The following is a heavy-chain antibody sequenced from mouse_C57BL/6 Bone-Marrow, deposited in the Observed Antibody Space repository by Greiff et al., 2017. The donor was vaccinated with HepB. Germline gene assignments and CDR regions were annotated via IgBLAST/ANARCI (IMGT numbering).Heavy chain of an antibody. CDR2: IDPEDGDT. CDR1: GFNIKDYY. Sequence: VQLQQSGAELVRPGASVKLSCTASGFNIKDYYMHWVKQRPEQGLEWIGRIDPEDGDTEYAPKFQGKATMTADTSSTTAYLQLSSLTSEDTAVYYCTTDGSSWNWYFDVWGTGTTVTVSS. D-gene: IGHD1-1*01. CDR3: TTDGSSWNWYFDV. J-gene: IGHJ1*03. V-gene: IGHV14-1*01.